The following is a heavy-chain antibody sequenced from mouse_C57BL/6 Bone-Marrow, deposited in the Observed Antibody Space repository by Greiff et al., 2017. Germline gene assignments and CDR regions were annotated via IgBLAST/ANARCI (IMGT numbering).Heavy chain of an antibody. Sequence: QVQLQQSGAELARPGASVKLSCKASGYTFTSYGISWVKQRPGQGLEWIGEIYPRSGNTYYNEKFKGKATLTADKSSSTAYMELRSLTSEDSAVYFCARSDYYDYDWFAYWGQGTLVTVSA. D-gene: IGHD2-4*01. CDR3: ARSDYYDYDWFAY. CDR2: IYPRSGNT. V-gene: IGHV1-81*01. CDR1: GYTFTSYG. J-gene: IGHJ3*01.